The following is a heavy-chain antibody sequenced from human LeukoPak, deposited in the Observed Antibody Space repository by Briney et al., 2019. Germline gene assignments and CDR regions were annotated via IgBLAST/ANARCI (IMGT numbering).Heavy chain of an antibody. Sequence: ASVKVSCKASGYTFTSYYMHWVRQAPGQGLEWMRIINPSGGSTSYAQKFQGRVTMTRDTSTSTVYMELSSLRSEDTAVYYCARAIGCSSTSCPYTYYYYGMDVWGKGTTVTVSS. CDR3: ARAIGCSSTSCPYTYYYYGMDV. CDR2: INPSGGST. V-gene: IGHV1-46*01. J-gene: IGHJ6*04. D-gene: IGHD2-2*01. CDR1: GYTFTSYY.